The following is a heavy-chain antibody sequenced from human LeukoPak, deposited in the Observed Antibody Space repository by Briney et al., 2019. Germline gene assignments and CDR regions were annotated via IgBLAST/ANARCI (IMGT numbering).Heavy chain of an antibody. J-gene: IGHJ4*02. CDR2: ISAYNGNT. CDR3: TRDGGYFDWN. D-gene: IGHD3-9*01. Sequence: ASVKVSCKASGYTFTSYGISWVRQPPAQGLEWMGWISAYNGNTNYAQKLQGRVTMTTDTSTSTAYMELRSLRSDDTAVDYCTRDGGYFDWNWGQGTLVTVSS. V-gene: IGHV1-18*04. CDR1: GYTFTSYG.